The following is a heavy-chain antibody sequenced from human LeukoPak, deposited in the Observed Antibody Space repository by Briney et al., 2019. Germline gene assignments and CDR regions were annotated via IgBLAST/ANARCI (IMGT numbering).Heavy chain of an antibody. CDR3: ARDSEGRYFDWLLSPHYFDY. D-gene: IGHD3-9*01. CDR2: IYYSGST. J-gene: IGHJ4*02. Sequence: SETLSLTCTVSGGSISSSSYYWGWIRQPPGKGLEWIGSIYYSGSTYYNPSLKSRVTISVDTSKNQFSLKLSSVTAADTAVYYCARDSEGRYFDWLLSPHYFDYWGQGTLVTVSS. CDR1: GGSISSSSYY. V-gene: IGHV4-39*07.